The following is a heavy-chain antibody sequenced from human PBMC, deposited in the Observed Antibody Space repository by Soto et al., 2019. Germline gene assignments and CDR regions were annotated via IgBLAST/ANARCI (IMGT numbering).Heavy chain of an antibody. V-gene: IGHV3-23*01. CDR2: ISGSGGST. J-gene: IGHJ4*02. CDR1: GFTFSSYA. D-gene: IGHD3-22*01. CDR3: AKYTMIVVENYFDY. Sequence: GGSLRLSCAASGFTFSSYAMSWVRQAPGKGLEWVSAISGSGGSTYYADSVKGRFTISRDNSKNTLYLQMNSLRAEDTAVYYCAKYTMIVVENYFDYWGQGTLVTAPQ.